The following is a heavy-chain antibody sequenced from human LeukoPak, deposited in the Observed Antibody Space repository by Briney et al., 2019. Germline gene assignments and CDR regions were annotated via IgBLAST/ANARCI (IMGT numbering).Heavy chain of an antibody. CDR1: GFTFSSYD. V-gene: IGHV3-23*01. J-gene: IGHJ4*02. CDR3: AKDRSGWIFDY. CDR2: ISGGATNS. D-gene: IGHD6-19*01. Sequence: HPGGSLRLSCEASGFTFSSYDMRWVRQAPGKGLEWVSAISGGATNSYYADSVQGRFTISTDNSKNTLYLQMHSLRAEDTAIYFCAKDRSGWIFDYWGQGSLVTVSS.